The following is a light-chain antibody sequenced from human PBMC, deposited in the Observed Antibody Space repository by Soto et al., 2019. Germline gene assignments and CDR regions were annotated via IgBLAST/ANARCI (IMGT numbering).Light chain of an antibody. CDR3: QSYDSSLSGSNV. CDR1: SSNIGAGYV. Sequence: QSVLTQPPSVSGAPGQRVTISCTGSSSNIGAGYVVHWYQQLPGTAPKLLIYGNSNRPSGVPDRFSGSKSGTSASLAITGLQAEDEADYYCQSYDSSLSGSNVFGGGTKLTVL. V-gene: IGLV1-40*01. J-gene: IGLJ2*01. CDR2: GNS.